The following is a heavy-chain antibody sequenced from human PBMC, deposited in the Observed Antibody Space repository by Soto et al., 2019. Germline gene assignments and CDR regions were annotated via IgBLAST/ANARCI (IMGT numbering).Heavy chain of an antibody. J-gene: IGHJ3*02. D-gene: IGHD3-22*01. V-gene: IGHV5-51*01. CDR1: GYSFSLYW. Sequence: LGESLKISCKASGYSFSLYWIGWVRQMPGKGLEWMAIMYPDDSDIRYSPSFEAHVTISADKSTSTAFLQWSSLKASDTAMYYCATAYVYDFENSNYYRDAFDIWGQGTLVTVSS. CDR3: ATAYVYDFENSNYYRDAFDI. CDR2: MYPDDSDI.